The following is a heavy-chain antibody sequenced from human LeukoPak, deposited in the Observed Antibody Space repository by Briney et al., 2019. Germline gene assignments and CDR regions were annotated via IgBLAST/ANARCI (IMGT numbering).Heavy chain of an antibody. CDR1: GFTFSSYA. V-gene: IGHV3-23*01. CDR2: ISGSGGST. CDR3: ARELPSIVGAITD. Sequence: PGGSLRLSCAASGFTFSSYAMSWVRQAPGKGLEWVSAISGSGGSTYYADSVKGRFTISRDNAKNSLYLQMNSLRAEDTAVYYCARELPSIVGAITDWGQGTLVTVSS. J-gene: IGHJ4*02. D-gene: IGHD1-26*01.